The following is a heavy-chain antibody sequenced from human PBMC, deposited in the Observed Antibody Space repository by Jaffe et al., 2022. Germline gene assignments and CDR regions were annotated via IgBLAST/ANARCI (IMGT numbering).Heavy chain of an antibody. Sequence: QVQLVQSGAEVKKPGASVKVSCKASGYTFTSYAMHWVRQAPGQRLEWMGWINAGNGNTKYSQKFQGRVTITRDTSASTAYMELSSLRSEDTAVYYCARFFTSGYYTGLDWFDPWGQGTLVTVSS. CDR3: ARFFTSGYYTGLDWFDP. J-gene: IGHJ5*02. CDR1: GYTFTSYA. V-gene: IGHV1-3*01. D-gene: IGHD3-3*01. CDR2: INAGNGNT.